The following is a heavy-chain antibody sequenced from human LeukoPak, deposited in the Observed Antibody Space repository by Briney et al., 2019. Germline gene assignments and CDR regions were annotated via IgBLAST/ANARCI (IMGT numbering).Heavy chain of an antibody. CDR3: ARDPGDYGDY. CDR1: GGSISSSSYY. Sequence: SETLSLTCTVSGGSISSSSYYWGWIRQPPGKGLEGIGSIYYSGSTYYNPSLKSRVTISVDTSKNQFSLTLSSVTAADTAVYYCARDPGDYGDYWGQGTLVTVSS. D-gene: IGHD4-17*01. V-gene: IGHV4-39*07. CDR2: IYYSGST. J-gene: IGHJ4*02.